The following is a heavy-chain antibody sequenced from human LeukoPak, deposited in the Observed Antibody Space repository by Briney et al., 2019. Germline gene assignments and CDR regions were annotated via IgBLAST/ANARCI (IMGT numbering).Heavy chain of an antibody. D-gene: IGHD2-21*02. CDR2: ISYDGSNK. Sequence: GGSLRLSCATSGFTFSSYAMHWVRQAPGKGLEWVAVISYDGSNKYYAASVKGRFTISRDNSKNTLYLQMNSLRAEDTAVYYSARDPLSVYCGGDCYSPAYFDYWGQGTLVTVSS. CDR1: GFTFSSYA. V-gene: IGHV3-30*04. CDR3: ARDPLSVYCGGDCYSPAYFDY. J-gene: IGHJ4*02.